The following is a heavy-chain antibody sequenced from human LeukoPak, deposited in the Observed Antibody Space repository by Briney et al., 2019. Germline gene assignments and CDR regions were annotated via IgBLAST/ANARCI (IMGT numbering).Heavy chain of an antibody. CDR2: ISYDGSNK. J-gene: IGHJ4*02. CDR1: GFTFSSYA. D-gene: IGHD3-10*01. CDR3: ARDGSITMVRGVTYYFDY. V-gene: IGHV3-30-3*01. Sequence: SGGSLRLSCAASGFTFSSYAMHWVRQAPGKGLEWVAVISYDGSNKYYADSVKGRFTISRDNSKNTLYLQMNSLRAEDTAVYYCARDGSITMVRGVTYYFDYWGQGTLVTVSS.